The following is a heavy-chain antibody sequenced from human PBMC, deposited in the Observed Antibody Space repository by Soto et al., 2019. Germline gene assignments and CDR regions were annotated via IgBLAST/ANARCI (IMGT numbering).Heavy chain of an antibody. Sequence: QVQLVQSGAEVKKPGSSVKVSCKASGGTFSGYAISWVRQAPGQGLEWMGGIIPIFGTANYAQKFQGRVTITADKSTSTAYMELSSLRSEDTAVYYCATDSSSSSQWLFSFDYWGQGTLVTVSS. CDR2: IIPIFGTA. J-gene: IGHJ4*02. V-gene: IGHV1-69*06. CDR3: ATDSSSSSQWLFSFDY. CDR1: GGTFSGYA. D-gene: IGHD6-6*01.